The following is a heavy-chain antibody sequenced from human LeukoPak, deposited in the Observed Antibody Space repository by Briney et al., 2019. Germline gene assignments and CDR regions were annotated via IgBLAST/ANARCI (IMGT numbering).Heavy chain of an antibody. CDR1: GFRFSDFT. CDR3: AKDGGYSYGSLDY. CDR2: IGGRGGST. D-gene: IGHD5-18*01. V-gene: IGHV3-23*01. Sequence: GGSLRLSCAALGFRFSDFTMTWVGQAPGKGPEWVSAIGGRGGSTYYADSLGGRFTISRDNSKKTLYLQMNSLRAEDTAVYYCAKDGGYSYGSLDYWGQGTLVTVSS. J-gene: IGHJ4*02.